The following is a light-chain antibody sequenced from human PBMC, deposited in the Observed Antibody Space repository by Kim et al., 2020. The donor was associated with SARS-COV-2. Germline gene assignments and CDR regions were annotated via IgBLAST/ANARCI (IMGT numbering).Light chain of an antibody. CDR3: QVWDSSSAHYV. V-gene: IGLV3-21*04. CDR2: YDS. J-gene: IGLJ1*01. CDR1: NMVSKG. Sequence: APGEPATIPCGGNNMVSKGVQWYQQKPGQAPLVVMYYDSDRPSGIPERFSGSSSGNTATLAISVVEAGDEADYYCQVWDSSSAHYVFGAGTKVTVL.